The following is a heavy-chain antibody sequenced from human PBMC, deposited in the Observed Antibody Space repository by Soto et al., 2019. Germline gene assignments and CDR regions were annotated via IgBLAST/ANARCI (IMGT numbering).Heavy chain of an antibody. J-gene: IGHJ1*01. CDR1: GYTFTGYY. V-gene: IGHV1-2*06. D-gene: IGHD3-16*01. CDR3: ARTLGGAVYLQF. CDR2: INSNTGDT. Sequence: QVQLVQSGAEVKKPGASVTVSCKASGYTFTGYYIYWVRQAPGQGLEWMGRINSNTGDTRYAQRFQGKVTMTSDTAINTAYMELRSLKSNDSAVYYCARTLGGAVYLQFWGKGTLVTVSP.